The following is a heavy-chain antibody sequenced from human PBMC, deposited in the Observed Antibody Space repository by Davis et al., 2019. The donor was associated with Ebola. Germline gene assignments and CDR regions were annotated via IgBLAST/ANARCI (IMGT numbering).Heavy chain of an antibody. CDR2: IIPIFGTA. CDR3: ATCTGHYYYYGMDV. CDR1: GGTFSSYA. V-gene: IGHV1-69*05. Sequence: SVKVSCKASGGTFSSYAISWVRQAPGQGLEWMGGIIPIFGTANYAQKFQGRVTMTRDTSTSTVYMELSSLRSEDTAVYYCATCTGHYYYYGMDVWGQGTTVTVSS. J-gene: IGHJ6*02. D-gene: IGHD2-8*01.